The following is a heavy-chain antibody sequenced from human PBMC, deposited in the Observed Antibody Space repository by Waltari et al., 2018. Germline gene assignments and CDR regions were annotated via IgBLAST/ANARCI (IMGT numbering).Heavy chain of an antibody. J-gene: IGHJ3*02. V-gene: IGHV1-69*05. Sequence: QVQLVQSGAEVKKPGSSVKVSCKASGGSFSTYAITWGRQAPGQGLEWMGGIIPMFGTANYAQKFQERVSITTDGSMTTAYMELSSLTSEDTAVYYCARGGLYGQQLLESAFEIWGQGTMVTVSS. D-gene: IGHD6-13*01. CDR3: ARGGLYGQQLLESAFEI. CDR1: GGSFSTYA. CDR2: IIPMFGTA.